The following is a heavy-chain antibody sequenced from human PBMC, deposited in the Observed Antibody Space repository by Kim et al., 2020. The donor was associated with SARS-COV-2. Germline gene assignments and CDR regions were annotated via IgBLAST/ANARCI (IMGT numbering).Heavy chain of an antibody. J-gene: IGHJ5*02. Sequence: GTTDYAAPVKGRFTISRDDSKNTLYLQMNSLKTEDTAMYYCTTQQPYTDSWGQGTLVTVSS. CDR2: GTT. CDR3: TTQQPYTDS. V-gene: IGHV3-15*01. D-gene: IGHD6-13*01.